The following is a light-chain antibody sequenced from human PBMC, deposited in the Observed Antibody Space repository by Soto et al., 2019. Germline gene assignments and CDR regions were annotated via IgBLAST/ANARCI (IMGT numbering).Light chain of an antibody. J-gene: IGKJ4*01. CDR2: DAS. V-gene: IGKV3D-20*02. CDR1: QSVSSSY. Sequence: EIVLTQSPGTLFLSPGERATLSCRASQSVSSSYLVWHQQKPGQAPRLLIYDASNRATGIPARFSGSGSGTDFTLTITSLEPEDFAVYYCQHRSNWLAFGGGTKVDIK. CDR3: QHRSNWLA.